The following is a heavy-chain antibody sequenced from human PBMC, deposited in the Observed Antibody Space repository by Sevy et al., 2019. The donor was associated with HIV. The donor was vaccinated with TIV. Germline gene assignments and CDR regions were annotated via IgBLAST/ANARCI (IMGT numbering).Heavy chain of an antibody. Sequence: GGSLRLSCAASGFASGFTFSSFAMSWVRQLPGKGLEWVSTINGRGGSTYYADSVKGRFTLSRDNSNNALFLQMDSLTPEDTARYYSARPTPRIAPSSAAFFDSWGHGTLVTVSS. J-gene: IGHJ4*01. CDR3: ARPTPRIAPSSAAFFDS. CDR2: INGRGGST. V-gene: IGHV3-23*01. D-gene: IGHD6-6*01. CDR1: GFTFSSFA.